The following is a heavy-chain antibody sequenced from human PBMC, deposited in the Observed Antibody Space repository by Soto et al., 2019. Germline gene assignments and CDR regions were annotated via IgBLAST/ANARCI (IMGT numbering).Heavy chain of an antibody. CDR3: AGMSREVAVAGSSKYYYGMDV. J-gene: IGHJ6*02. CDR1: GGSFSGYY. D-gene: IGHD6-19*01. V-gene: IGHV4-34*01. CDR2: INHSGST. Sequence: PSETLSLTCAVYGGSFSGYYWSWIRQPPGKGLEWIGEINHSGSTSYNPSLKSRVTISVDTSKNQFSLKLSSVTAADTAVYYCAGMSREVAVAGSSKYYYGMDVWGQGTTVTVSS.